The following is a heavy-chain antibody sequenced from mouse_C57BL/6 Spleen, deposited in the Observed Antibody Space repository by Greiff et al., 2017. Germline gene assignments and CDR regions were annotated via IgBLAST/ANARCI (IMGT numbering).Heavy chain of an antibody. J-gene: IGHJ4*01. V-gene: IGHV1-52*01. Sequence: QVQLQQPGAELVRPGSSVKLSCKASGYTFTSYWMHWVKQRPIQGLEWIGNIDPSDSETHYNQKFKDKATLTVDKSSSTAYMQLSSLTSEDSAVYYCARDSDYEGSAIDYWGQGTSVTVSS. CDR1: GYTFTSYW. D-gene: IGHD2-5*01. CDR2: IDPSDSET. CDR3: ARDSDYEGSAIDY.